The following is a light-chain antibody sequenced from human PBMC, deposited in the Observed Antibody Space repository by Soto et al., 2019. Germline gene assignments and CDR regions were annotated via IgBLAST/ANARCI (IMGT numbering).Light chain of an antibody. J-gene: IGLJ1*01. CDR2: EGS. CDR3: CSYAGSSIS. Sequence: QSVLTQPASVSGSPGQSITISCTGTSSDVGSYNLVSWYQQHPGKAPKLMIYEGSKRPSGVSNRFSGSKSGNTASLTISGLQAEDEADYYCCSYAGSSISFGTGTKVTVL. V-gene: IGLV2-23*01. CDR1: SSDVGSYNL.